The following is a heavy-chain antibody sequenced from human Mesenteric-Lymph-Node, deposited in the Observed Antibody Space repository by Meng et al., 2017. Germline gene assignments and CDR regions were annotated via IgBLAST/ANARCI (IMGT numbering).Heavy chain of an antibody. CDR1: GFTFSSYS. V-gene: IGHV3-21*01. D-gene: IGHD5-18*01. J-gene: IGHJ4*02. CDR2: ISSSSSYI. CDR3: ASGVSYGYDY. Sequence: GESLKISCAASGFTFSSYSMNWVRQAPGKGLEWVSSISSSSSYIYYADSVKGRFTISRDNAKNTLYLQMNSLRAEDTAVYYCASGVSYGYDYWGQGTLVTVSS.